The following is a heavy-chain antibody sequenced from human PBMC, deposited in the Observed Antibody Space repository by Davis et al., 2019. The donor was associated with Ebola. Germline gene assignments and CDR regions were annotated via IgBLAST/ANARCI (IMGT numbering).Heavy chain of an antibody. CDR2: ISYDGSNK. D-gene: IGHD3-10*01. CDR3: AREGLLWFGELLYTAQAFDI. CDR1: GFTFRYYG. V-gene: IGHV3-30*19. Sequence: GGSLRLSCAASGFTFRYYGMHWVRQAPGKGLEWVAVISYDGSNKYYADSVKGRFTISRDNSKNTLYLQMNSLRAEDTAVYYCAREGLLWFGELLYTAQAFDIWGQGTMVTVSS. J-gene: IGHJ3*02.